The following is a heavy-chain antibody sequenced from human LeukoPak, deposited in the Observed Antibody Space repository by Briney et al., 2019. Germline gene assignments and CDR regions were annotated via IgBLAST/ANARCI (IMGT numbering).Heavy chain of an antibody. CDR2: INHSGST. Sequence: SETLSLTCAVYGGSFSGYYWSWIRQPPGKGLEWIGEINHSGSTNYNPSLKSRVTISVDTSKNQFSLKLSSVTAADTAVYYCARLWDIAVAARREKRVNWFDPWGQGTLVTVSS. CDR3: ARLWDIAVAARREKRVNWFDP. CDR1: GGSFSGYY. J-gene: IGHJ5*02. V-gene: IGHV4-34*01. D-gene: IGHD6-19*01.